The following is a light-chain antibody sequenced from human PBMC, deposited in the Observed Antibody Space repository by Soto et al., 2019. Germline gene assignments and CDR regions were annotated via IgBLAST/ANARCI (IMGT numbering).Light chain of an antibody. CDR3: QQRSNWPPIN. CDR2: DAS. V-gene: IGKV3-11*01. CDR1: QSVSSS. J-gene: IGKJ5*01. Sequence: EIVFTQSPATLSLSPVERATLSFRASQSVSSSLAWYQQKPGQAPRLLIYDASNRATGIPARFSGSGSGTDFTLTIRSLEPEDFAVYYCQQRSNWPPINCCQGTRLEI.